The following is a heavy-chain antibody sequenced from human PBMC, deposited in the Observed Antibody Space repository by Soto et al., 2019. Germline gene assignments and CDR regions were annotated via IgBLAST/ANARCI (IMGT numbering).Heavy chain of an antibody. CDR1: GGSISNYY. J-gene: IGHJ4*02. D-gene: IGHD1-1*01. CDR3: ARDPGLGWNDIFGY. Sequence: QSQTLSLPCTVSGGSISNYYWSWIRQSPGKGLEWIGYIYYGGSTNYNPSLKSRVTISVDTSKKQFSLKLRSVTAADTAMYYCARDPGLGWNDIFGYWGQGILVTVSS. V-gene: IGHV4-59*01. CDR2: IYYGGST.